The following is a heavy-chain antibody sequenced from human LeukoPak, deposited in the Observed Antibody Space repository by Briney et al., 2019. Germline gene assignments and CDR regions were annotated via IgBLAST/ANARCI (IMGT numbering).Heavy chain of an antibody. V-gene: IGHV4-59*01. CDR1: GGSISSYY. D-gene: IGHD6-13*01. Sequence: PSETLSLTCTVSGGSISSYYWSWIRQPPGKGLEWIGYIYSSGSTNYNPSLKSRLTISVDASKNQFSLKLTSVTAADTAVYYCTSDPRQIGAADIWGQGTLVTVSS. CDR2: IYSSGST. J-gene: IGHJ4*02. CDR3: TSDPRQIGAADI.